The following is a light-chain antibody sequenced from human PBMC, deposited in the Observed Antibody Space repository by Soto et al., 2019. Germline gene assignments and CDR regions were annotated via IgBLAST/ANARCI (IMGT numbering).Light chain of an antibody. CDR3: AAWDDSLSAS. CDR1: SSNIGSNY. CDR2: RNN. V-gene: IGLV1-47*01. Sequence: QSVLTQPPSASGTPGQRATISCSGSSSNIGSNYVYWYQQLPGTAPKLLIYRNNQRPSGVPDRFSGSKSGTSASLAISGLRSEDEADYYCAAWDDSLSASFGGGTKLTVL. J-gene: IGLJ2*01.